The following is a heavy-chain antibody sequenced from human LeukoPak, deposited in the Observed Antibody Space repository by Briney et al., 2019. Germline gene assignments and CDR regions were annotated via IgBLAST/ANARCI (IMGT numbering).Heavy chain of an antibody. V-gene: IGHV3-21*01. Sequence: GGSLRLSCAASGFTFSSYSMNWVRQAPGKGLEWVSSISSSSSYIYYADSVKGRFTISRDNAKNSLYLQMNSLRAEDTAVYYCARGNGDFTPGAFDIWGQGTMVTVSS. J-gene: IGHJ3*02. CDR2: ISSSSSYI. CDR1: GFTFSSYS. CDR3: ARGNGDFTPGAFDI. D-gene: IGHD4-17*01.